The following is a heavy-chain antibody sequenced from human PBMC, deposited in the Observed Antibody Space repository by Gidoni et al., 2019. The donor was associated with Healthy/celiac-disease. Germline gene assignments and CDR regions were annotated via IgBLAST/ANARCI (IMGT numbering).Heavy chain of an antibody. Sequence: QVQLQQLGAGLLKPSATLSLTCSVYGGSFIGYYWSWIRQPPGKGLEWIGEINHSGRTNYNPSLKSRVTISVDTYKNQFSLKLSSVTAADTAVYYCARGLQGPFDYWGQGTLVTVSS. D-gene: IGHD4-4*01. J-gene: IGHJ4*02. CDR1: GGSFIGYY. V-gene: IGHV4-34*01. CDR3: ARGLQGPFDY. CDR2: INHSGRT.